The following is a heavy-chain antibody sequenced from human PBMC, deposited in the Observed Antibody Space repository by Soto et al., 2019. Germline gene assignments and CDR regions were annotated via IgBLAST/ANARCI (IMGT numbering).Heavy chain of an antibody. CDR2: IYYIGST. CDR1: GGSISSYY. D-gene: IGHD2-21*01. J-gene: IGHJ5*02. Sequence: SETLSLTCSVSGGSISSYYWSWIRQPPGRGLEWIGYIYYIGSTNYNPSLKSRVTISVDTSKNQFSLKLSSVTAADTAVYYCARDHISTGWFDPWGQGTLVTVST. CDR3: ARDHISTGWFDP. V-gene: IGHV4-59*01.